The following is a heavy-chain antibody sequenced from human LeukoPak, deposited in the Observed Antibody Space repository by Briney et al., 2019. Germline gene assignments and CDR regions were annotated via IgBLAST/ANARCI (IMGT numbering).Heavy chain of an antibody. Sequence: SETLSLTCAVYGGSFSGYYWSWIRQPPGKGLEWIGEINQSGSTNYNPSLKSRVTISVDTSKNQFSLKLSSVTAADTAVYYCARQSVTGDPDAFDIWGQGTMVTVSS. D-gene: IGHD7-27*01. CDR1: GGSFSGYY. CDR3: ARQSVTGDPDAFDI. V-gene: IGHV4-34*01. CDR2: INQSGST. J-gene: IGHJ3*02.